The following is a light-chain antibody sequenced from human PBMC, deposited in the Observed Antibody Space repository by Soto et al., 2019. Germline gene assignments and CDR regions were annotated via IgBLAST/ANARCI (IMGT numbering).Light chain of an antibody. CDR3: SSYTSSSTLGV. CDR1: SSDIGAYDY. Sequence: QSALTQPASLSGSPGQSITISCTGTSSDIGAYDYVSWFQQHPGKAPKLMISEVSNRPSGVSNRFSGSKSGNTASLTISGLQAEDEADYYCSSYTSSSTLGVFGTGTKLTVL. CDR2: EVS. J-gene: IGLJ1*01. V-gene: IGLV2-14*01.